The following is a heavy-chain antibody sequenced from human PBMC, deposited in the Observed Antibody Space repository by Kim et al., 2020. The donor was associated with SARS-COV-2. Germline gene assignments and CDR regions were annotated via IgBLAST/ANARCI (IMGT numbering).Heavy chain of an antibody. CDR3: ARGLLYYDILTGYYIRWFDP. CDR1: GYTFTSYD. Sequence: ASVKVSCKASGYTFTSYDINWVRQATGQGLEWMGWMNPNSGNTGYAQKFQGRVTMTRNTSISTAYMELSSLRSEDTAVYYCARGLLYYDILTGYYIRWFDPWGQGTLVTVSS. V-gene: IGHV1-8*01. CDR2: MNPNSGNT. D-gene: IGHD3-9*01. J-gene: IGHJ5*02.